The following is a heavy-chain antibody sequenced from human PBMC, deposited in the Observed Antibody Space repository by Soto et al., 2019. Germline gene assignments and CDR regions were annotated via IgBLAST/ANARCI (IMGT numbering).Heavy chain of an antibody. CDR2: IYATGTT. CDR1: GASISGYY. V-gene: IGHV4-4*07. Sequence: ASETLSLTCTVSGASISGYYWSWIRKSAGKGLEWIGRIYATGTTDYNPSLKSRVMMSVDTSKKQFSLRLRSVTAADTAVYYCVRDGTKTLRDWFDPWGQGISVTVSS. CDR3: VRDGTKTLRDWFDP. D-gene: IGHD1-1*01. J-gene: IGHJ5*02.